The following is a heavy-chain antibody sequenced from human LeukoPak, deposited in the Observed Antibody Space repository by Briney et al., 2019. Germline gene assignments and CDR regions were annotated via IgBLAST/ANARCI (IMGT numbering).Heavy chain of an antibody. CDR1: GGSISSGTYY. CDR2: IYYSGST. D-gene: IGHD3-10*01. J-gene: IGHJ4*02. CDR3: ARWAYGHYYFDY. V-gene: IGHV4-31*03. Sequence: SETLSLTCTVSGGSISSGTYYWSWIRQHPGKGLEWIGYIYYSGSTYYNPPLKSRVTISVDTSKNQFSLKLSSVTAADTAVYYCARWAYGHYYFDYWGQGTLVTVSS.